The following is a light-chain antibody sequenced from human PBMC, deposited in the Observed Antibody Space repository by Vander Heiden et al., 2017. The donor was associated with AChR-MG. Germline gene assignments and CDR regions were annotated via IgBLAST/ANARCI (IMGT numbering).Light chain of an antibody. V-gene: IGLV2-23*01. Sequence: QSALTQPASVSGSPGQSITISCTGTSSDVGSYNLGSWYQQHPGKAPKLMIYEGSKRPSGVSNRFSGSKSGNTASLTISGLQAEDEADYYCCSYAGSSTRVVFGGGTKLTVL. CDR3: CSYAGSSTRVV. CDR1: SSDVGSYNL. CDR2: EGS. J-gene: IGLJ2*01.